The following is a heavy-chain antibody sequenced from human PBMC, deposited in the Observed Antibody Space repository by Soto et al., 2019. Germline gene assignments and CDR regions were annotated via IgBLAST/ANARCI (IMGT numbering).Heavy chain of an antibody. CDR2: ISSSGSTI. Sequence: GGSLRLSCAASGFTFSDYYMSWIRQAPGKGLEWVSYISSSGSTISYADSVKGRFTISRDNAKNSLYLQINGLRAEDTAVYYWARRVAGGKLFDYWGQGPPVTGSS. D-gene: IGHD1-1*01. CDR3: ARRVAGGKLFDY. J-gene: IGHJ4*02. CDR1: GFTFSDYY. V-gene: IGHV3-11*01.